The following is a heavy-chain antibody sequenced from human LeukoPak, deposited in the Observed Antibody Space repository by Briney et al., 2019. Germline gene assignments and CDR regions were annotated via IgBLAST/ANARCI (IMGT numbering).Heavy chain of an antibody. Sequence: ASVKVSCKASGYTFTGYYIHWVRQAPGQGPEWMGWINPNGGGTDYAQKFQGRVSMTRDTSISTAYMELSSLRSDDTAVYYCARGLYPDDAFDIWGQGTMVTVSS. CDR3: ARGLYPDDAFDI. CDR1: GYTFTGYY. D-gene: IGHD3-16*02. J-gene: IGHJ3*02. V-gene: IGHV1-2*02. CDR2: INPNGGGT.